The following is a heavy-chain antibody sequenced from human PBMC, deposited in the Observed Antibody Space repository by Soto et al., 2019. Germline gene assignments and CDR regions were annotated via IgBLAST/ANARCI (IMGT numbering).Heavy chain of an antibody. CDR3: AKGAWLDY. J-gene: IGHJ4*02. CDR1: GFTFITFD. Sequence: EVQLLESGGGLVQPGGSLRLSCVASGFTFITFDMSWVRQAPGKGLEWVSEISGSDGRTYYADSVNRRFTISRDNSKNTLYLQMNSQRAEDTAVYYCAKGAWLDYWGQGILVTVSS. D-gene: IGHD3-9*01. V-gene: IGHV3-23*01. CDR2: ISGSDGRT.